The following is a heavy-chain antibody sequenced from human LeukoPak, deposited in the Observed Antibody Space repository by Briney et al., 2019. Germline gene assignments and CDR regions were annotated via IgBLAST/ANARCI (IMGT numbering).Heavy chain of an antibody. CDR1: GITLSNYG. CDR2: LSGSAGGT. D-gene: IGHD3-16*02. Sequence: GGSLRLSCGVSGITLSNYGMSWVRQAPGKGLQWVAGLSGSAGGTNYADSVKGRFTIPRDNSKNTLFLQMDRLRAEDTAVYFCAKRGVVVRVFLVGFHKEAYYFDSWGQGAQVTVSS. J-gene: IGHJ4*02. V-gene: IGHV3-23*01. CDR3: AKRGVVVRVFLVGFHKEAYYFDS.